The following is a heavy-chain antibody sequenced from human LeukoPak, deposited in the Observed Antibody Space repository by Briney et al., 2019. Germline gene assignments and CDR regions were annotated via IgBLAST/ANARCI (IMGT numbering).Heavy chain of an antibody. CDR1: GFTLADYA. V-gene: IGHV3-9*01. Sequence: GGSLRLACAASGFTLADYAMHWVRQPPGKRLEWVSGRSWKSETLGYADSVKGRFTISRDNAKNSLYLQMNSLRADDTALYYCAKGSGITLVRDLDYWGQGTLVTVSS. CDR2: RSWKSETL. D-gene: IGHD3-10*01. CDR3: AKGSGITLVRDLDY. J-gene: IGHJ4*02.